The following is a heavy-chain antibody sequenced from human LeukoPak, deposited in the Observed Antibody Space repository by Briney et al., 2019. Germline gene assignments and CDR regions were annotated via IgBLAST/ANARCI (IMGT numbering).Heavy chain of an antibody. CDR3: ARDRGYCSGGSCQNFDY. CDR2: INPNSGGT. CDR1: GYTFSGYY. D-gene: IGHD2-15*01. V-gene: IGHV1-2*02. J-gene: IGHJ4*02. Sequence: GASVKVSCKASGYTFSGYYMHWVRQAPGQGLEWTGWINPNSGGTNYAQKFQGRVTMTRDTSISTAYMELSRLRSDDTAVYYCARDRGYCSGGSCQNFDYWGQGTLATVSS.